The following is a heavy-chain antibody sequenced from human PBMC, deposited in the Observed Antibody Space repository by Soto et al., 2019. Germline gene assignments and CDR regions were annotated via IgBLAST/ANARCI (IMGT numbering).Heavy chain of an antibody. V-gene: IGHV4-39*01. CDR2: IYYSGST. J-gene: IGHJ5*02. CDR1: GGSISSSSHY. D-gene: IGHD6-13*01. CDR3: ARRHSSSWPTNWFDP. Sequence: PSETLSLTCTVSGGSISSSSHYWGWIRQPPGKGLEWIGSIYYSGSTYYNPSLKSRVTISVDTSKNQFSLKLSSVTAADTAVYYCARRHSSSWPTNWFDPWGQGTLVTVSS.